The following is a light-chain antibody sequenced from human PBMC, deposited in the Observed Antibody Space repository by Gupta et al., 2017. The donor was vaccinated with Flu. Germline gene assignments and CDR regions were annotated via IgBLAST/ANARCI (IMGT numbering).Light chain of an antibody. CDR2: GTS. Sequence: GALVLSAGERVTRSCRAGESVDRDHIVWYQQKGGHPPRLLIYGTSYRATGIPDRFSGSGSGTDFTLTIDRLDHDDSAFYYCHHDKNSPYLFGQGTKLEI. CDR3: HHDKNSPYL. J-gene: IGKJ2*01. CDR1: ESVDRDH. V-gene: IGKV3-20*01.